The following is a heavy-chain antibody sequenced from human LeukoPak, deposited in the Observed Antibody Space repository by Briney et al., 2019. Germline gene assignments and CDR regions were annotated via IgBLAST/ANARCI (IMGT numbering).Heavy chain of an antibody. Sequence: SETLSLTCAVYGGSFSGYYWSWIRQPPGKGLEWIGEINHSGSTNYNPSLKSRVTISVDTFKNQFSLKLSSVTAADTAVYYCARRINARKVVVTATYYFDYWGQGTLVTVSS. J-gene: IGHJ4*02. CDR2: INHSGST. CDR1: GGSFSGYY. V-gene: IGHV4-34*01. CDR3: ARRINARKVVVTATYYFDY. D-gene: IGHD2-21*02.